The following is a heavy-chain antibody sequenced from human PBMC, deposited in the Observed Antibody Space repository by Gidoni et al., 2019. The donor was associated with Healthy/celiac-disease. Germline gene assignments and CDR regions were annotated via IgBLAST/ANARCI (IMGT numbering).Heavy chain of an antibody. Sequence: VAVISYDGSNKYYADSVKGRFTISRDNSKNTLYLQMNSLRAEDTAVYYCAKTMSDSSSIDYWGQGTLVTVSS. CDR2: ISYDGSNK. V-gene: IGHV3-30*18. J-gene: IGHJ4*02. CDR3: AKTMSDSSSIDY. D-gene: IGHD6-6*01.